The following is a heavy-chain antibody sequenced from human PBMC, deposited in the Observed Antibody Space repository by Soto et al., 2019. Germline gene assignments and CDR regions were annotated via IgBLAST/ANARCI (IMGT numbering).Heavy chain of an antibody. J-gene: IGHJ1*01. CDR3: ARGGACISGICSVDI. Sequence: GESLKISCEASGYFFTHFWIGWVRQMPGKGLEWMGYVYPGDPDIRYSPSFRGQVTISADKSISTAYLQWSSLRASDSGMYYCARGGACISGICSVDIWGQGTLVTVSS. D-gene: IGHD2-15*01. CDR1: GYFFTHFW. V-gene: IGHV5-51*01. CDR2: VYPGDPDI.